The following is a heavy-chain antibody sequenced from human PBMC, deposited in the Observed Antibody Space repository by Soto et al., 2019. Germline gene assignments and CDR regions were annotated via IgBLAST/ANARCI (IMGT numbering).Heavy chain of an antibody. CDR3: ARGGIAAAAPPDY. CDR1: GGSISSGGYY. J-gene: IGHJ4*02. Sequence: QVQLQESGPGLVKPSQTLSLTCTVSGGSISSGGYYWSWIRQHPGKGLEWIGYIYYSGSTYYNPSLKSRVTISVDTSKNQFSLKLSSVTAADQAVYYCARGGIAAAAPPDYWGQGTLVTVSS. CDR2: IYYSGST. D-gene: IGHD6-13*01. V-gene: IGHV4-31*03.